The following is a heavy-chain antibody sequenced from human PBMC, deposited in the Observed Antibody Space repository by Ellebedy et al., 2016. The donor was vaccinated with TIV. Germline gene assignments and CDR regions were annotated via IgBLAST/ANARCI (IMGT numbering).Heavy chain of an antibody. Sequence: GESLKISCAASGFTFSSYDMHWVRQATGKGLEWVSAIGTAGDTYYPGSVKGRFTISRDDSKNTLYLQMDSLRLEDTALYYCARDQGLYYGDWGNNAFDIWGQGTMVTVSS. D-gene: IGHD4-17*01. V-gene: IGHV3-13*01. J-gene: IGHJ3*02. CDR2: IGTAGDT. CDR1: GFTFSSYD. CDR3: ARDQGLYYGDWGNNAFDI.